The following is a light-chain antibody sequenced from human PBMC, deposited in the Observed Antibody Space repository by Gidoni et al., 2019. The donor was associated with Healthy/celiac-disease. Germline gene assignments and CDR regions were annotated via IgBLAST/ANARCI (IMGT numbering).Light chain of an antibody. CDR1: QSISSW. CDR2: KAS. Sequence: DIQMTQSPSTLSASVGDRVTITCRASQSISSWLAWYQQKPGKAPKRLIYKASSLESGVPSRFSGSGSGTEFTLTISRLQPDDFAAYYCQQYNSYWYTFGQGTKLEIK. V-gene: IGKV1-5*03. J-gene: IGKJ2*01. CDR3: QQYNSYWYT.